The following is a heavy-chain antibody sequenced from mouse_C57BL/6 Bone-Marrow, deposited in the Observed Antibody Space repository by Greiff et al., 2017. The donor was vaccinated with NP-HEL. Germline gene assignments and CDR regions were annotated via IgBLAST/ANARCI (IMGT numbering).Heavy chain of an antibody. CDR2: IHPNSGST. D-gene: IGHD1-1*01. J-gene: IGHJ4*01. CDR1: GYTFTSYW. CDR3: ARGLGLLLRYYAMDY. V-gene: IGHV1-64*01. Sequence: QVQLQQSGAELVKPGASVKLSCKASGYTFTSYWMHWVKQRPGQGLEWIGMIHPNSGSTNYNEKFKSKATLTVDKSSSTAYMQLSSLTSEDSAVYYCARGLGLLLRYYAMDYGGQGTSVTVSS.